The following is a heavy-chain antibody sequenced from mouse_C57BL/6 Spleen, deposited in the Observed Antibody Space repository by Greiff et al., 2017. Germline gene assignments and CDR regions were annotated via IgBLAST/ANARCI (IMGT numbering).Heavy chain of an antibody. CDR3: ARDYYGSSRGFAY. Sequence: EVKLMESGGDLVKPGGSLKLSCAASGFTFSSYGMSWVRPTPDKRLEWVATISSGGSYTYYPDSVKGRFTISRDNAKNTLYLQMSSLKSEDTAMYYCARDYYGSSRGFAYWGQGTLVTVSA. J-gene: IGHJ3*01. CDR2: ISSGGSYT. D-gene: IGHD1-1*01. V-gene: IGHV5-6*01. CDR1: GFTFSSYG.